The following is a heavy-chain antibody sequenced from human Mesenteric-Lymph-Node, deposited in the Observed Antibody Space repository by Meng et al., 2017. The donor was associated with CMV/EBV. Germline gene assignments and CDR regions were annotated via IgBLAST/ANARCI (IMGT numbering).Heavy chain of an antibody. J-gene: IGHJ5*02. D-gene: IGHD5-18*01. Sequence: SGGPIRSAVHYWSWIRQHPGKGLEWIGYIYYSDTMHYNPSLESRVTMSVDTSKNQFSLRLTSVTAADTAVYYCARDSRGYSYGMIDTWGQGTLVTVSS. CDR2: IYYSDTM. CDR1: GGPIRSAVHY. V-gene: IGHV4-31*02. CDR3: ARDSRGYSYGMIDT.